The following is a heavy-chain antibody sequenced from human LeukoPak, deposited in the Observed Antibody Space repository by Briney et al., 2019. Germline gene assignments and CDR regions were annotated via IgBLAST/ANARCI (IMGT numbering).Heavy chain of an antibody. D-gene: IGHD6-25*01. CDR2: IYSGGST. Sequence: SGGSLRLSCAASGFTVSSNYMSWVRQAPGKGLEWVSVIYSGGSTYYADSVKGRFTISRGNAKNSLYLQMNSLRADDTAVYYCARFAAGGSYYYYMDVWGKGTTVTVSS. CDR1: GFTVSSNY. V-gene: IGHV3-53*01. J-gene: IGHJ6*03. CDR3: ARFAAGGSYYYYMDV.